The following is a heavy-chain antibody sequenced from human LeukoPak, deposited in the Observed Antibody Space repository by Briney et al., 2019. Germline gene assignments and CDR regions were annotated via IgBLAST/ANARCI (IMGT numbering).Heavy chain of an antibody. CDR3: ARDPYYYGSGSAIRNAFDI. V-gene: IGHV6-1*01. Sequence: SQTLSLTCAISGDSVSSNTAAWNWIRQSPSRGLEWLGRTYYRSKWYNDYAVSVKSRITINPDTSKNQFSLQLHSVTPEDTAVYYCARDPYYYGSGSAIRNAFDIWGRGTMVTVSS. J-gene: IGHJ3*02. D-gene: IGHD3-10*01. CDR2: TYYRSKWYN. CDR1: GDSVSSNTAA.